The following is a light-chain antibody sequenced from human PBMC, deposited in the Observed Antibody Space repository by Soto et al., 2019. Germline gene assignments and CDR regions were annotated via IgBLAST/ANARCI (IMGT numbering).Light chain of an antibody. CDR1: QSIGLA. J-gene: IGKJ1*01. V-gene: IGKV3-11*01. CDR3: QQRTDRPPWT. CDR2: DAS. Sequence: EIVLAQSPGTLSLSPGERATVTCRSSQSIGLAIAWYQHKPGQAPRLLIFDASQRATGIPARFRGSGSGTDFTLSISSLEPEDFAVYYCQQRTDRPPWTFGQGTKVDI.